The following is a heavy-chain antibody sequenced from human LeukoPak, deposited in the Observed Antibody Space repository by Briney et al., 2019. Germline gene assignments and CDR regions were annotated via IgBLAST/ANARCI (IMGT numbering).Heavy chain of an antibody. Sequence: VASVKVSCKVSGYTLTELSMHWVRQAPGEGLEWMGGFDPEDGETIYAQKFQGRVTMTEDTSTDTAYMELSSLRSEDTAVYYCATRTWRGDDFWSGYPPHNFDYWGQGTLVTVSS. J-gene: IGHJ4*02. CDR2: FDPEDGET. CDR1: GYTLTELS. V-gene: IGHV1-24*01. D-gene: IGHD3-3*01. CDR3: ATRTWRGDDFWSGYPPHNFDY.